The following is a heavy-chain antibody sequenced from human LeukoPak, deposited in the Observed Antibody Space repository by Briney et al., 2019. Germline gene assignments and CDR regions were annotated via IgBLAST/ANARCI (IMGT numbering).Heavy chain of an antibody. CDR3: ARDRGSDADYYASGTYYN. Sequence: GGSLRLSCTASGFTFNNYAMHWVRQASGKGLGWVAAISYGGSKKYYADSVKGRFTISRDNSRDTLYLQMNSLRGEDTALYYCARDRGSDADYYASGTYYNWGQGTLVTVSS. CDR1: GFTFNNYA. V-gene: IGHV3-30*04. D-gene: IGHD3-10*01. CDR2: ISYGGSKK. J-gene: IGHJ4*02.